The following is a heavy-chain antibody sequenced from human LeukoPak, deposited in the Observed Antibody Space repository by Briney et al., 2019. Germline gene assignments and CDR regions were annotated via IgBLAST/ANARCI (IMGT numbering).Heavy chain of an antibody. CDR3: ARRYCSGGSCYSGPWFDP. CDR1: GGSISSGGYS. J-gene: IGHJ5*02. D-gene: IGHD2-15*01. CDR2: IYHSGST. V-gene: IGHV4-30-2*05. Sequence: SETLSLTCAVSGGSISSGGYSWSWIRQPPGKGLEWIGYIYHSGSTYYNPSLKSRVTISVDTSKNQFSLKLSSVTAADTAVYYCARRYCSGGSCYSGPWFDPWGQGTLVTVSS.